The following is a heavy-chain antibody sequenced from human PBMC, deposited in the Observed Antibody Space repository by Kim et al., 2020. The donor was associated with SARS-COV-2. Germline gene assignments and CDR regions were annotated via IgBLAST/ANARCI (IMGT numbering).Heavy chain of an antibody. V-gene: IGHV3-7*01. D-gene: IGHD3-22*01. J-gene: IGHJ2*01. CDR1: GFTFSGYW. CDR3: ARPHSGSSGYLAFLGDWYFDL. CDR2: IKQDGGQK. Sequence: GGSLRLSCAASGFTFSGYWMTWVRQAPGKGLEWVANIKQDGGQKYYVDSVKGRFTISRDNAKNSLYLQMNSLSAEDTAVYYCARPHSGSSGYLAFLGDWYFDLWGRGTLVTVSS.